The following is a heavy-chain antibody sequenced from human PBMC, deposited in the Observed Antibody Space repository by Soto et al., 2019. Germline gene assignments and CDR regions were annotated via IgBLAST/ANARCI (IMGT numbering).Heavy chain of an antibody. D-gene: IGHD3-10*01. J-gene: IGHJ4*02. Sequence: ASVKVSCKASGYTFTSYGISWVRQAPGQGLEWMGWISAYNGNTNYAQKLQGRVTMTTDTSTSTAYMELRSLRSDDTAVYYCARGITMVRGVNPYYFDYWGQGTLVTVSS. CDR2: ISAYNGNT. CDR1: GYTFTSYG. CDR3: ARGITMVRGVNPYYFDY. V-gene: IGHV1-18*01.